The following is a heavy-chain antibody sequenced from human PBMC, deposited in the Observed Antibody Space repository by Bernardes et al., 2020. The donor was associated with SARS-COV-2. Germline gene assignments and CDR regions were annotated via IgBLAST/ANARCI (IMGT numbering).Heavy chain of an antibody. CDR3: AREDGSRTTFWSGYYNPYYGMDV. J-gene: IGHJ6*02. V-gene: IGHV4-61*01. Sequence: SEPLSLTCTVSGGSVSSGSYYWSWRRQPPGKGLEWIGYIYYSGSTNYNPSLKSRVTISVDTSKNQFSLKLSSVTAADTAVYYCAREDGSRTTFWSGYYNPYYGMDVWGQGTTVTVSS. CDR2: IYYSGST. D-gene: IGHD3-3*01. CDR1: GGSVSSGSYY.